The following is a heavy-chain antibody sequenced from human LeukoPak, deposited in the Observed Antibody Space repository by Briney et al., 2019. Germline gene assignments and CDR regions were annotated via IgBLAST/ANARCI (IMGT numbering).Heavy chain of an antibody. Sequence: GGSLRLSCAASRVTFSNYGMHWVRQAPGKGLEWVAFIRYDGSNKYYADSVRGRFTISRDNSKNTLYLQMNSLRPEDTAVYYCAKATLDTAYCGGDCYPDVWGRGATVTVSS. D-gene: IGHD2-21*02. CDR1: RVTFSNYG. CDR3: AKATLDTAYCGGDCYPDV. J-gene: IGHJ6*04. CDR2: IRYDGSNK. V-gene: IGHV3-30*02.